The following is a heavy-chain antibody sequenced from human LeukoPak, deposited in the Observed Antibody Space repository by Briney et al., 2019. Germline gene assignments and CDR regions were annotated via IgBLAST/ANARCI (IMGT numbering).Heavy chain of an antibody. Sequence: ASVKVSCKASGGTFSSYAISWVRQAPGQGLEWMGGIIPIFGTANYAQKFQGRVTITTDESTSTAYMELSSLRSEDTAVYYCARETGYSALMPFPLHLWGQGTLVTVSS. D-gene: IGHD5-18*01. V-gene: IGHV1-69*05. CDR1: GGTFSSYA. CDR3: ARETGYSALMPFPLHL. J-gene: IGHJ4*02. CDR2: IIPIFGTA.